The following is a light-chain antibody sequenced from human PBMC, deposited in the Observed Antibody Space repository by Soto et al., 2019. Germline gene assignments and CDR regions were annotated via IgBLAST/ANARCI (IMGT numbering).Light chain of an antibody. CDR1: QSFTGM. V-gene: IGKV1-5*01. CDR3: QQYHSYST. Sequence: DIQMTQSPSTLSASVGDRVTITCRASQSFTGMLAWYQQKPGKAPKLLIYDASSLKSGVPSRFSGSGSGTEFTLTISSLQPDDFATYYCQQYHSYSTFGPGTRLEIK. J-gene: IGKJ2*01. CDR2: DAS.